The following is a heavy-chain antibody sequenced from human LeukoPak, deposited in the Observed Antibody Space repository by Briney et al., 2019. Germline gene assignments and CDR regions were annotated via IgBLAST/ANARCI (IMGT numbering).Heavy chain of an antibody. D-gene: IGHD2-2*01. CDR1: GFTFSSYA. CDR3: AKAGYCSSTSCRGAFDP. V-gene: IGHV3-30-3*01. J-gene: IGHJ5*02. CDR2: ISYDGSNK. Sequence: GGSLRLSCAASGFTFSSYAMHWVRQAPGKGLEWVAVISYDGSNKYYADSVKGRFTISRDNSKNTLYLQMNSLRAEDTAVYYCAKAGYCSSTSCRGAFDPWGQGTLVTVSS.